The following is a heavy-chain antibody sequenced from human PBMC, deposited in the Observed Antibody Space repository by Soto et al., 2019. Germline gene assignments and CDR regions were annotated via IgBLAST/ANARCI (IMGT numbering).Heavy chain of an antibody. Sequence: ASVKLSCQASGYTFTSDYMDWVRQAPGQGLEWMGIINPSGGSTSYAQKFQGRVTMTRDTSTSTVYMELSSLRSEDTAVYYCARVRLQDDAFDIWGQGTMVTVSS. CDR1: GYTFTSDY. J-gene: IGHJ3*02. V-gene: IGHV1-46*01. CDR2: INPSGGST. CDR3: ARVRLQDDAFDI. D-gene: IGHD4-4*01.